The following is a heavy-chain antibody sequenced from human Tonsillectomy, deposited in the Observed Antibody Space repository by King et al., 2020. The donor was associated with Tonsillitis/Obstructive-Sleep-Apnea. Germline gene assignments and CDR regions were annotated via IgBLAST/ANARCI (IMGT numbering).Heavy chain of an antibody. CDR2: ISYSGST. CDR3: ARDMLLEAGGDAFDI. CDR1: GGSISSYY. V-gene: IGHV4-59*01. J-gene: IGHJ3*02. D-gene: IGHD2-8*01. Sequence: QLQESGPGLVKPSETPSLTCTVSGGSISSYYWSWIRQPPGKGLEWIGYISYSGSTNYNPSLKSRVTISVDTSKNQFSLKLSSVTAADTAVYYCARDMLLEAGGDAFDIWGQGTMVTASS.